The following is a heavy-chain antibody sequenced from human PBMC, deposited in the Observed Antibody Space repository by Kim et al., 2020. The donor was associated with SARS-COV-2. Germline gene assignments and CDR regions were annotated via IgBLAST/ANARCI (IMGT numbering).Heavy chain of an antibody. CDR2: ISGRGSNI. CDR1: GFTFSSFD. D-gene: IGHD1-1*01. CDR3: AREGQPDYYYGADV. J-gene: IGHJ6*02. Sequence: AGSLRLSCVASGFTFSSFDMNWVRQAPGKGLEWIAYISGRGSNIHYADSVKGRFTVSRDNSKNSVFLQMNSLRSDDTAVFYCAREGQPDYYYGADVWGQG. V-gene: IGHV3-48*03.